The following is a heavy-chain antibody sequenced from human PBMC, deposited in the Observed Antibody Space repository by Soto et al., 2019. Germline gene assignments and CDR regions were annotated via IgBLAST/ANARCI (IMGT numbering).Heavy chain of an antibody. CDR1: GFTFSSYG. Sequence: VQLLESGGGVVQPGRSLRLSCAASGFTFSSYGMHWVRQAPGKGLEWVAVISYDGSNKYYADSVKGRFTISRDNSKNTLYLQMNSLRAEDTAVYYCATLPRIAARYKPWGQGTLVTVSS. V-gene: IGHV3-30*03. D-gene: IGHD6-6*01. CDR2: ISYDGSNK. CDR3: ATLPRIAARYKP. J-gene: IGHJ4*02.